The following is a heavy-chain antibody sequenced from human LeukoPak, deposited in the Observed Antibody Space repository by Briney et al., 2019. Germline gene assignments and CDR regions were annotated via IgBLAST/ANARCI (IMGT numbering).Heavy chain of an antibody. D-gene: IGHD6-13*01. CDR3: ARDYRSLAAAGSHFDF. CDR1: GYTFTSYA. V-gene: IGHV7-4-1*02. CDR2: INTNTGNP. J-gene: IGHJ4*02. Sequence: GASVKVSCKASGYTFTSYAMNWVRQAPGQGLEWMGWINTNTGNPTYAQGFTGRFVFSLDTPVSTAYLQISSLKAEDTAVYYCARDYRSLAAAGSHFDFWGQGTLVTVSS.